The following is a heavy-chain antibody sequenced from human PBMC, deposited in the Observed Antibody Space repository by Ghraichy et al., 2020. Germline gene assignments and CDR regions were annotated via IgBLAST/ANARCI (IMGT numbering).Heavy chain of an antibody. V-gene: IGHV3-15*01. J-gene: IGHJ3*02. Sequence: GGSLRLSCAASGFTFSNAWMSWVRQAPGKGLEWVGRIKSKTDGGTTDYAAPVKGRFTISRDDSKNTLYLQMNSLKTEDTAVYYCTTKEAYCGGDCYSGADIWGQGTMVTVSS. CDR3: TTKEAYCGGDCYSGADI. D-gene: IGHD2-21*02. CDR2: IKSKTDGGTT. CDR1: GFTFSNAW.